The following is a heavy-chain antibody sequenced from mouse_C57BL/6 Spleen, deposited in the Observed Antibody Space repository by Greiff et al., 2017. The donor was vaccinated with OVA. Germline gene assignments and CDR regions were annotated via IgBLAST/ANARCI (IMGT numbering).Heavy chain of an antibody. V-gene: IGHV5-9-1*02. CDR3: TREDLLLRTGYFDV. CDR2: ISSGGDYI. J-gene: IGHJ1*03. Sequence: EVQLVESGEGLVKPGGSLKLSCAASGFTFSSYAMSWVRQTPEKRLEWVAYISSGGDYIYYADTVKGRFTISRDNARNTLYLQMSSLKSEDTAMYYCTREDLLLRTGYFDVWGTGTTVTVSS. D-gene: IGHD1-1*01. CDR1: GFTFSSYA.